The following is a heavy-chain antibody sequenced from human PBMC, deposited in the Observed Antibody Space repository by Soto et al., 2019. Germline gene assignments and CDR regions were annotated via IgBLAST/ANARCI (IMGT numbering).Heavy chain of an antibody. V-gene: IGHV4-59*01. Sequence: SETLSLTCTVSSGSMSGYYWNWIRQPPGKGLEWIGYIYYSGSTNYNPSLKSRVPISVDTSKNQLSLKLSSVTAADTAVYYCARAGDYDLWSGYSNDAFDIWGQGTMVTVSS. CDR1: SGSMSGYY. D-gene: IGHD3-3*01. CDR3: ARAGDYDLWSGYSNDAFDI. CDR2: IYYSGST. J-gene: IGHJ3*02.